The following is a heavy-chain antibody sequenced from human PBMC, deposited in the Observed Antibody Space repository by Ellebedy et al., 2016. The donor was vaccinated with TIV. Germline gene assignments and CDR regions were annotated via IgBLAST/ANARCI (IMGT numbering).Heavy chain of an antibody. CDR2: IVYSGSN. J-gene: IGHJ4*02. D-gene: IGHD6-19*01. CDR1: GGSINNYY. V-gene: IGHV4-59*01. Sequence: MPSETLSLTCTVSGGSINNYYWNWIRQPPGKGLEWIAYIVYSGSNNYNPSLKGRVTMSIDTSKNQFSLKLSSVTAADMAVYYCARGRQWLDPFDYWGQGMLVTVSS. CDR3: ARGRQWLDPFDY.